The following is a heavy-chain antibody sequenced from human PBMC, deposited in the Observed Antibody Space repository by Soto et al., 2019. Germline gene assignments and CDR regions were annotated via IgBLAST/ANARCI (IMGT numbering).Heavy chain of an antibody. Sequence: GASVKVSCKASGYTFTSYGISWVRQAPGQGLEWMGWISAYNGNTNYAQKLQGRVTMTTDTSTSTAYMELRSLRSDDTAVYYCARDEIIRGCSGGSCYDYWGQGTLVTVSS. J-gene: IGHJ4*02. CDR1: GYTFTSYG. D-gene: IGHD2-15*01. CDR3: ARDEIIRGCSGGSCYDY. CDR2: ISAYNGNT. V-gene: IGHV1-18*01.